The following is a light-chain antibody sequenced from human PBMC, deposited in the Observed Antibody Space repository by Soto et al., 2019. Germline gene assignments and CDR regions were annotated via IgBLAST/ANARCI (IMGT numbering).Light chain of an antibody. CDR1: SSNIEKNF. CDR2: ENN. V-gene: IGLV1-51*02. CDR3: GTWDSSLRAGV. J-gene: IGLJ2*01. Sequence: QSVLTQPPSVSAAPGQKVTIACSGSSSNIEKNFLSWYQQVPGTAPKLLIYENNKRPSGIPDRFSGSKSGTSATLGITGLQTEDEADYYCGTWDSSLRAGVFGGGTKVTVL.